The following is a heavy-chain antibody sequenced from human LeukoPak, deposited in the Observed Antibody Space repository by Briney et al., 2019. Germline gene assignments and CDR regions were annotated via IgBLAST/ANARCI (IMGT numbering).Heavy chain of an antibody. CDR3: ARGIYYLIEY. V-gene: IGHV4-38-2*01. Sequence: SETLSLTCAVSGYSISSGDYWGWIRQSPGKGLEWIGNIFHSGSTYHNPSLKSRVTISVDTSKNEFSLKLSSVTAADTAVYYCARGIYYLIEYWGQGTLGTVSS. CDR1: GYSISSGDY. CDR2: IFHSGST. J-gene: IGHJ4*02. D-gene: IGHD3-10*01.